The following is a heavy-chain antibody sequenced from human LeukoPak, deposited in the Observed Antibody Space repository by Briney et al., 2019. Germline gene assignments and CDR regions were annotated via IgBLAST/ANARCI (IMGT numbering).Heavy chain of an antibody. V-gene: IGHV1-69*04. J-gene: IGHJ4*02. CDR1: GGTFSSYA. CDR2: IIPILGIA. CDR3: AREIIVVGTLYYFDY. Sequence: ASVKVSCKASGGTFSSYAISWVRQAPGQGLEWMGRIIPILGIANYAQKFQGRVTITAGKSTSTAYMELSSLRSEDTAVYYCAREIIVVGTLYYFDYWGQGTLVTVSS. D-gene: IGHD2-21*02.